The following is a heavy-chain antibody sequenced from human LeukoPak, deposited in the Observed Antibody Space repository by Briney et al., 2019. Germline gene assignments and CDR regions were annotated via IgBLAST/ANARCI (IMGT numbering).Heavy chain of an antibody. D-gene: IGHD6-13*01. Sequence: GASVKVSCKASGGTFSSYAISWVRQAPGQGLEWMGGIIPIFGTANYAQKFQGRVTITADKSTSTAYMELGSLRSEDTAVYYCARIRDSSSWYLGYLDYWGQGTLVTVSS. V-gene: IGHV1-69*06. CDR1: GGTFSSYA. CDR2: IIPIFGTA. J-gene: IGHJ4*02. CDR3: ARIRDSSSWYLGYLDY.